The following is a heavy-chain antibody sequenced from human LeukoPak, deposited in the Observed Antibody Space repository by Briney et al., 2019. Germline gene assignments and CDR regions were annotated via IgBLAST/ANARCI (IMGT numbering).Heavy chain of an antibody. CDR3: AREYYGSGPYYKGLEF. CDR2: MWYDGTNE. CDR1: GFNLRNYA. Sequence: GGSLRLSCAASGFNLRNYAMHWVRQAPGKGPEWMSIMWYDGTNEKYADSVKGRFIISRDNSANMLYLRLTSLRAEDTAVYYCAREYYGSGPYYKGLEFGGQGTLVAVSS. J-gene: IGHJ4*02. V-gene: IGHV3-33*01. D-gene: IGHD3-10*01.